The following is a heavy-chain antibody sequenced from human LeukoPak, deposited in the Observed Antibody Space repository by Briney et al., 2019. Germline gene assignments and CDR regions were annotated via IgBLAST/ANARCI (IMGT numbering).Heavy chain of an antibody. Sequence: SETLSLTCSVSGMSITSRHYWGWIRQPPGKGLEWIGSTSHSDSPYYNPSHESRVTISLDTSRNQFSLKLTSVTAADTAVYYCARDFGETSLPNWFDPWGQGTLVIVSS. CDR3: ARDFGETSLPNWFDP. V-gene: IGHV4-38-2*02. J-gene: IGHJ5*02. D-gene: IGHD3-16*01. CDR1: GMSITSRHY. CDR2: TSHSDSP.